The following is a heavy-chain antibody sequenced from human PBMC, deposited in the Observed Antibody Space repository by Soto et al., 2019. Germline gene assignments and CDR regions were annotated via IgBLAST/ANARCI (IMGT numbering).Heavy chain of an antibody. CDR1: GFTFSSYG. J-gene: IGHJ2*01. V-gene: IGHV3-30*18. CDR2: ISYDGSNK. D-gene: IGHD5-18*01. Sequence: QVQLVESGGGVVQPGRSLRLSCAASGFTFSSYGMHWVRQAPGEGLEWVAVISYDGSNKYYADSVKGRFTISRDNSKNTLYLQMNSLRAEDTAVYYCAKESHSYGFLRYWYFDLWGRGTLVTVSS. CDR3: AKESHSYGFLRYWYFDL.